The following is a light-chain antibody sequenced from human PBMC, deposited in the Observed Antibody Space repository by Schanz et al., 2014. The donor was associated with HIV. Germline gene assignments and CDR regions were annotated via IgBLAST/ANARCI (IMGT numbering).Light chain of an antibody. V-gene: IGKV3-20*01. CDR2: GAS. CDR1: QSVSNNY. J-gene: IGKJ1*01. CDR3: QQYGGSPT. Sequence: EIVMTQSPATLSVSPGERATLSCRASQSVSNNYLAWYQQKPGQAPRLLIYGASSRATGIPDRFSGSGSGTDFTLIISRLEPADIAVYYCQQYGGSPTFGQGTKVEIK.